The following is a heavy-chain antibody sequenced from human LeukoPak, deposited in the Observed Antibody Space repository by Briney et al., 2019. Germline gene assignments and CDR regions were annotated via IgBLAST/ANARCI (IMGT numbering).Heavy chain of an antibody. CDR2: ISSSGSTI. V-gene: IGHV3-48*03. J-gene: IGHJ6*03. Sequence: GGSLRLSCATSGFTFSSYEMNWVRQAPGKGLEWVSYISSSGSTIYYADSVKGQFTISRDNAKNSLYLQMNSLRAEDTAVYYCARVPLPYDFWSGYYYYYYYYMDVWGKGTTVTVSS. CDR3: ARVPLPYDFWSGYYYYYYYYMDV. CDR1: GFTFSSYE. D-gene: IGHD3-3*01.